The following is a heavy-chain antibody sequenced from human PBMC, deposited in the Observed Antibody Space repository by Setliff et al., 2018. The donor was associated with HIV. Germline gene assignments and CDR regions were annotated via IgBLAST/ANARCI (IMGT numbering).Heavy chain of an antibody. D-gene: IGHD3-3*01. J-gene: IGHJ5*02. Sequence: PSETLSLTCTVSGDSIRGYYWSWIRQPPGKGLEWMGYVFYTGFAAYNPSLKSRVTMSLDSSKKQFSLKLSSVTAADTAVYFCARDVGGFTVFAVPRGGFDPWGQGTLVTV. CDR1: GDSIRGYY. V-gene: IGHV4-59*01. CDR3: ARDVGGFTVFAVPRGGFDP. CDR2: VFYTGFA.